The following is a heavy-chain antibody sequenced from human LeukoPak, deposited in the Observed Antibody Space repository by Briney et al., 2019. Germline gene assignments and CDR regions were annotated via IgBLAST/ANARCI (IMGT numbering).Heavy chain of an antibody. CDR1: GGSFSGFY. CDR2: IKHGGFT. D-gene: IGHD5-24*01. CDR3: ARGLGEGYPDY. Sequence: SETLSLTCAVHGGSFSGFYWTWMRQPPGKQLEWIGEIKHGGFTSYHPSLKSRVTMSEDTSNNQFSLKLTSVTAADTAVYYCARGLGEGYPDYWGPGTLVTVSS. J-gene: IGHJ4*02. V-gene: IGHV4-34*01.